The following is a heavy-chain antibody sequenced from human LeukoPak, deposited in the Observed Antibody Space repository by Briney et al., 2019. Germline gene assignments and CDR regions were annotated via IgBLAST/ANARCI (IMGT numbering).Heavy chain of an antibody. J-gene: IGHJ4*02. CDR2: ISDTGMTI. CDR1: GFSINAYY. D-gene: IGHD1-7*01. V-gene: IGHV3-11*04. CDR3: VTDLNWNYGDPPY. Sequence: GGSLRLSCEASGFSINAYYLSWIRQAPGKGLEWVSYISDTGMTIKYADSVKGRFTISKDTAKNSFYLQMDSLRDEDTAVYYCVTDLNWNYGDPPYWGQGALVAVST.